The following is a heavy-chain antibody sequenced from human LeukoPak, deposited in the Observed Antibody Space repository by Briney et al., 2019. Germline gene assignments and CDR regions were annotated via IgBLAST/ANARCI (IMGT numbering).Heavy chain of an antibody. J-gene: IGHJ5*02. D-gene: IGHD2-2*03. Sequence: GGSLRLSCAASGFTFSAYSMNWVRQAPGKGLQWLSYINPSSSDIYYADSVKGRFTVSRDNAMNSLFLQMSSLRAEDTAMYYCARDVDIAFVRNWFDPWGQGTLVSVSS. V-gene: IGHV3-48*01. CDR3: ARDVDIAFVRNWFDP. CDR2: INPSSSDI. CDR1: GFTFSAYS.